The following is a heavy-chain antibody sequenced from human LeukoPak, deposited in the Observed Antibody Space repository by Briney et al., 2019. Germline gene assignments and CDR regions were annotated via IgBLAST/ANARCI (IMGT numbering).Heavy chain of an antibody. J-gene: IGHJ4*02. V-gene: IGHV4-34*01. CDR3: VVLYYDSSGYAFDY. Sequence: PSETLSLTCAVYGGSFSGYYWSWIRQPPGKGVEWIGEINHSGSTNYNPSLKSRVTISVDTSKNKFSLKLSSVTAADTAVYYCVVLYYDSSGYAFDYWGQGTLVTVSS. D-gene: IGHD3-22*01. CDR2: INHSGST. CDR1: GGSFSGYY.